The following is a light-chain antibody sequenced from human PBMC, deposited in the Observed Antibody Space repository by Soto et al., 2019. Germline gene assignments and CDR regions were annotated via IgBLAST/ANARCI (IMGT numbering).Light chain of an antibody. CDR3: SSYTTSNTRQIV. CDR2: DVS. J-gene: IGLJ1*01. Sequence: HSVLTQPASVSGSPGQSITISCTGTSSDVCGYNYVSWYQHHPGKAPKLIIYDVSNRPSGVSIRFSGSKSDNTASLTISGLQPEDEADYHCSSYTTSNTRQIVFGTGTKVTVL. V-gene: IGLV2-14*03. CDR1: SSDVCGYNY.